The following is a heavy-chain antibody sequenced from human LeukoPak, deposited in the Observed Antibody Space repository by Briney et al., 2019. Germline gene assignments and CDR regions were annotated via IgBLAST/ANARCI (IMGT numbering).Heavy chain of an antibody. V-gene: IGHV1-8*01. J-gene: IGHJ6*03. D-gene: IGHD6-13*01. CDR3: ARRVTAGTYYYYYYMDV. CDR1: GYTFASYD. Sequence: ASVKVSCKASGYTFASYDINWVRQATGQGLEWMGWMNPNSGNTGYAQKFQGRVTMTRNTSISTAYMELSSLRSEDTAVYYCARRVTAGTYYYYYYMDVWGKGTTVTVSS. CDR2: MNPNSGNT.